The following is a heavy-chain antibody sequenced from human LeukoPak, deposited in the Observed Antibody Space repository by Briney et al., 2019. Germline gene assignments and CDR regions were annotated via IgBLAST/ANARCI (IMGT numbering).Heavy chain of an antibody. J-gene: IGHJ4*02. Sequence: GGSLRLSCAASGFTFSSYSMNWVRQAPGKGLEWVSSISSSSSYIYYADSVKGRFTISRDNAKNTLYLQMNSLRAEDTAVYYCARERTYYDILTGYYKLGDFDYWGQGTLVTVSS. CDR3: ARERTYYDILTGYYKLGDFDY. V-gene: IGHV3-21*01. CDR1: GFTFSSYS. CDR2: ISSSSSYI. D-gene: IGHD3-9*01.